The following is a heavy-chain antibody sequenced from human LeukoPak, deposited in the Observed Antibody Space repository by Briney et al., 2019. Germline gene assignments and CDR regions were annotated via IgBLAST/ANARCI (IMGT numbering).Heavy chain of an antibody. J-gene: IGHJ4*02. CDR2: IYYSGST. V-gene: IGHV4-39*01. CDR1: GGSISSSSYY. D-gene: IGHD3-10*01. CDR3: ARLPTYYYGSGRRYYFDY. Sequence: PSETLSLTCTVSGGSISSSSYYWGWIRQPPGKGLEWIGSIYYSGSTYYNPSLKSRVTISVDTSKNQFSLKLSSVTAADTVVYYCARLPTYYYGSGRRYYFDYWGQGTLVTVSS.